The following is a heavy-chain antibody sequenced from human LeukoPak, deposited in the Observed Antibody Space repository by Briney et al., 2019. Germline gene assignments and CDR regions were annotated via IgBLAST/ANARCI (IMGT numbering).Heavy chain of an antibody. CDR1: GCSISSYY. CDR3: ARDSPYSGYDYNYYYGMDV. V-gene: IGHV4-59*01. Sequence: SETLSLTCTVSGCSISSYYWSWIRQPPGKGLEWIGYIYYSGSTNYNPSLKSRVTISVDTSKNQFSLKLSSVTAADTAVYYCARDSPYSGYDYNYYYGMDVWGQGTTVTVSS. J-gene: IGHJ6*02. D-gene: IGHD5-12*01. CDR2: IYYSGST.